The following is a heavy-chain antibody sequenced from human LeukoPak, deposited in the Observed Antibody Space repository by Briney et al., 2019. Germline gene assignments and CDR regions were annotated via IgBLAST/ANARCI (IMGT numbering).Heavy chain of an antibody. J-gene: IGHJ6*03. CDR2: IYTSGST. V-gene: IGHV4-4*08. Sequence: SETLSLTCTVSGGSISSYYWSWIRQPPGKGLEWIGYIYTSGSTNYNPSLKSRVTMSVDTSKNQFSLKLSSVTAADTAVYYCARDLEGYDYVGYYYYYMDVWGKGTTVTVSS. CDR1: GGSISSYY. CDR3: ARDLEGYDYVGYYYYYMDV. D-gene: IGHD5-12*01.